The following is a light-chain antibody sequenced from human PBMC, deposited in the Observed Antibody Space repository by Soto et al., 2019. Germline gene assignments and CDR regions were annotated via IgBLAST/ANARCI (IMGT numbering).Light chain of an antibody. CDR1: QSVSSN. CDR2: GTS. Sequence: EIVMTQSPATLSVSPGERATLSCRASQSVSSNLAWYQQKPGQAPRLLIYGTSSRATGIPDRFSGSGSGTDFTLTISRLEPEDFAVYYCQQYGNSPITFGQGARPEI. J-gene: IGKJ5*01. V-gene: IGKV3-20*01. CDR3: QQYGNSPIT.